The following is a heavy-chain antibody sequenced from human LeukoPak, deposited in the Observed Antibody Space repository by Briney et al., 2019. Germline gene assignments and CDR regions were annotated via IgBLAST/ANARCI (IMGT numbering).Heavy chain of an antibody. Sequence: SETLSLTCTVSGSSIGAYSWSWIRQPPGKRLEWIGYIYTTGSTHHNPSLKSRVTMSLDRSKNQFSLRLTYVTAADAAVFYCARHRAEMATITDDAFDMWGRGTMVTVSS. D-gene: IGHD5-24*01. CDR1: GSSIGAYS. V-gene: IGHV4-4*09. CDR2: IYTTGST. CDR3: ARHRAEMATITDDAFDM. J-gene: IGHJ3*02.